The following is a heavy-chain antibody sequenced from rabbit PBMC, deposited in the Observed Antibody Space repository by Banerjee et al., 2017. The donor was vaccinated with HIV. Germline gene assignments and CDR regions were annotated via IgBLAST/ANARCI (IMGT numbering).Heavy chain of an antibody. J-gene: IGHJ4*01. CDR3: ARDGYSSGWPFNL. CDR2: IYAGNTST. Sequence: QEQLVETGGGLVQPGGSLTPTCTASGFDIRSYHMCWVRQAPGKGLEWVGVIYAGNTSTDYATWVNGRFTISSDNAQNTVDLQMSSLTAADTATYFCARDGYSSGWPFNLWGPGTLVTVS. V-gene: IGHV1S47*01. CDR1: GFDIRSYH. D-gene: IGHD4-1*01.